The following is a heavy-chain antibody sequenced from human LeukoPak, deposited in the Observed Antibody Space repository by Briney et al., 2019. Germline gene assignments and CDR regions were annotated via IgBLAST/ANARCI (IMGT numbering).Heavy chain of an antibody. CDR3: ASLYSGSYYYYYMDV. Sequence: SVKVSCKASGGTFSSYAISWVRQAPGQGLEWMGGIIPIFGTANYAQKFQGRVTITTDESTSTAYMELSSLRSEDTAVYYCASLYSGSYYYYYMDVWGKGTTVTVSS. D-gene: IGHD1-26*01. CDR2: IIPIFGTA. J-gene: IGHJ6*03. CDR1: GGTFSSYA. V-gene: IGHV1-69*05.